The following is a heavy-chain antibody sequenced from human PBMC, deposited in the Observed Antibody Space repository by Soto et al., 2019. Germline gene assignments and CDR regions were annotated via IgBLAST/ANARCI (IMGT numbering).Heavy chain of an antibody. D-gene: IGHD3-10*01. J-gene: IGHJ3*02. CDR1: GYTFTSYG. Sequence: ASVKVSCKASGYTFTSYGISWVRQAPGQGLEWMGWISAYNGNANYAQKLQGRVTMTTDTSTSTAYMELRSLRSDDTAVYYCARDRYYGSGSYYANDAFDIWGQGTMVTVSS. CDR2: ISAYNGNA. CDR3: ARDRYYGSGSYYANDAFDI. V-gene: IGHV1-18*04.